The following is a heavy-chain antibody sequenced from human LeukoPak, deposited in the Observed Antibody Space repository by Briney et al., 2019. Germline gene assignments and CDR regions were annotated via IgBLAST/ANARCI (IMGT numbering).Heavy chain of an antibody. D-gene: IGHD3-16*01. J-gene: IGHJ5*02. CDR3: ARTSHESVLYWSDP. CDR1: GYTFTTYG. CDR2: ISGYNGNT. Sequence: ASVNVSCKASGYTFTTYGIGWVRQAPGQGLEWMGWISGYNGNTNYAQKFQGRVTMTTDTSTSTAYMELRSLRSDDTAVYYCARTSHESVLYWSDPWGQGTLVNVSS. V-gene: IGHV1-18*01.